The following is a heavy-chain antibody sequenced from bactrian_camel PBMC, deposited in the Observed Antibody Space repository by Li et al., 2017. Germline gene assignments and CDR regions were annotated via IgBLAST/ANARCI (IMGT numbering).Heavy chain of an antibody. CDR2: INSGGGST. V-gene: IGHV3S31*01. CDR1: RSTFSMDT. D-gene: IGHD2*01. Sequence: VQLVESGGGLVQPGGSLTLSCEASRSTFSMDTMSWVRQAPGKGLEWVSAINSGGGSTYYADSVKDRFTISRDNAKNTLYLQLNSLKTEDTAMYYCAKDPQSYHSGGY.